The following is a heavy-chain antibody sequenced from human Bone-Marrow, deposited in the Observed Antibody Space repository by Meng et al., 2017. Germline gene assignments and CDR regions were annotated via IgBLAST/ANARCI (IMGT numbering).Heavy chain of an antibody. CDR2: ISYDGSNK. CDR3: ARAVVPAAISVYYYYYGMDV. Sequence: GGSLRLSCAASGFTFSSYAMHWVSQAPGKGLEWVAVISYDGSNKYYADSVKGRFTISRDNSKNTQYLQMNSLRAEDTAVYYCARAVVPAAISVYYYYYGMDVWGQGTTVTVSS. D-gene: IGHD2-2*01. J-gene: IGHJ6*02. CDR1: GFTFSSYA. V-gene: IGHV3-30*16.